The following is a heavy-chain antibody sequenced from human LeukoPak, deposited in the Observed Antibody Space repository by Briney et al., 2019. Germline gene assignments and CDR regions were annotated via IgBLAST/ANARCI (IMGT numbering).Heavy chain of an antibody. Sequence: PGGSLILSCAASGFTFRRYWMSWVRQAPGKGLEWVATIKEDGSETYYVDSVKGRFTISRDNAKNSLFLQMNSLRADDTAVFYCARDWSNDYWGQGTLVTVSS. CDR3: ARDWSNDY. CDR1: GFTFRRYW. CDR2: IKEDGSET. D-gene: IGHD3-3*01. V-gene: IGHV3-7*05. J-gene: IGHJ4*02.